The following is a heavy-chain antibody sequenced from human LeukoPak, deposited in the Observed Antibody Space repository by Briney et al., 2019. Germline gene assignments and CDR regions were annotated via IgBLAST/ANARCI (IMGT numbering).Heavy chain of an antibody. CDR1: GDSISTYY. CDR2: IYFTGGT. CDR3: ARHADGYNPFDY. J-gene: IGHJ4*02. V-gene: IGHV4-59*08. Sequence: NPSETLSLTCTVSGDSISTYYWSWIRQPPGKGLEWIGYIYFTGGTTYNPSLMSRVTISVDTSNNQFALNLSSVTAADTAVYYCARHADGYNPFDYWGQGTLVTVSS. D-gene: IGHD5-24*01.